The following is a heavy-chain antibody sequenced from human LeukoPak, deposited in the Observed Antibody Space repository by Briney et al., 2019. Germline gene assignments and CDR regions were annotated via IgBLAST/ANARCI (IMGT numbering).Heavy chain of an antibody. CDR1: GGSISSYY. J-gene: IGHJ4*02. Sequence: PSETLSLTCTVSGGSISSYYWSWIRQPPGKGLEWIGYIYYSGSTNYNPSLKSRVTISVDTSKNQFSLKLSSVTAADTAVYYCAREGLLCGGDCWYFDYWGQGTLVTVSS. CDR2: IYYSGST. D-gene: IGHD2-21*02. V-gene: IGHV4-59*01. CDR3: AREGLLCGGDCWYFDY.